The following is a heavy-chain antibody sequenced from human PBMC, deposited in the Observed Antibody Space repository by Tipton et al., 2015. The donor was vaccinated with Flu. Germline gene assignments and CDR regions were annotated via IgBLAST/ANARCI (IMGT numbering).Heavy chain of an antibody. CDR3: AGGSGWLITD. J-gene: IGHJ4*02. Sequence: SLRLSCAASGFRFNTFWMNWVRQAPGKGLEWMVIIKQDASEKLYVDSVEGRFTISRDNAKNSLSLQMDSLRGDDTAVYYCAGGSGWLITDWGQGTLVTVSS. D-gene: IGHD6-19*01. V-gene: IGHV3-7*01. CDR2: IKQDASEK. CDR1: GFRFNTFW.